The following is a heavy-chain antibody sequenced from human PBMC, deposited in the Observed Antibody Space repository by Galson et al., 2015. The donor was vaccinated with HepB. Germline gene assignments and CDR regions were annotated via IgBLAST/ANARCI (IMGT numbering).Heavy chain of an antibody. J-gene: IGHJ4*02. CDR2: IIPIFGTA. D-gene: IGHD1-26*01. CDR3: AKVGFSGGYAYYFDY. CDR1: GGTFSSYA. V-gene: IGHV1-69*01. Sequence: ASGGTFSSYAIFWVRQAPGQWLEWMGGIIPIFGTADYAQKFQGRVTITADESTSTAYMELSSLRSEDTAVYYCAKVGFSGGYAYYFDYWGQGALVTVSS.